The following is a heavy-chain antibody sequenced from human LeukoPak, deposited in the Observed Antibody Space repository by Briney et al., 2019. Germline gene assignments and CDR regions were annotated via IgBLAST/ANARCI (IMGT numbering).Heavy chain of an antibody. D-gene: IGHD5-24*01. Sequence: GGSLRLSCAASGFTFSSYSMNWVRQAPGKGLEWVSSISSSSSYIYYADSVKGRFTISRDNSKNTLYLQMNSLRAEDTAVYYCARDDGHEPHVEMDTGGFFDIWGQGTMVTVSS. V-gene: IGHV3-21*01. CDR3: ARDDGHEPHVEMDTGGFFDI. CDR1: GFTFSSYS. CDR2: ISSSSSYI. J-gene: IGHJ3*02.